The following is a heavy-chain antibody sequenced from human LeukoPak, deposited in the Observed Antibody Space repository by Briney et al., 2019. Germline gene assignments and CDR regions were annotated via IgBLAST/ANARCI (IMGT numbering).Heavy chain of an antibody. CDR1: GGSIISGDYY. V-gene: IGHV4-30-4*08. CDR2: IYYSGST. CDR3: ARDYYDSSGYFVNDAFDI. D-gene: IGHD3-22*01. J-gene: IGHJ3*02. Sequence: SETLSLTCIVSGGSIISGDYYWSWIRQPPGKGLEWIGYIYYSGSTYYNPSLKSRVTISVDTSKNQFSLKLSSVTAADTAVYYCARDYYDSSGYFVNDAFDIWGQGTMVTVSS.